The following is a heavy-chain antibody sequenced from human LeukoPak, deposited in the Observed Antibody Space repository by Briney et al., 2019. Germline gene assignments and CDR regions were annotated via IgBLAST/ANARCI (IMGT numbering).Heavy chain of an antibody. D-gene: IGHD6-19*01. Sequence: GGSLRLSCAASGFTFSGYWMHCVRQAPGKGLGWVSRINSDGSTTSYADSVMGRFTISRDNAKNTLYLQMNSLRAEDTAVYYCARVIYSGWEGELSDWGQGTLVTVSS. J-gene: IGHJ4*02. V-gene: IGHV3-74*01. CDR1: GFTFSGYW. CDR3: ARVIYSGWEGELSD. CDR2: INSDGSTT.